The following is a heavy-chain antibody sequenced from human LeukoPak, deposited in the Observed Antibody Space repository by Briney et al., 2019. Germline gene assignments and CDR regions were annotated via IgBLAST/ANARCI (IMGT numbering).Heavy chain of an antibody. J-gene: IGHJ4*02. D-gene: IGHD1-1*01. CDR2: ISSSSTI. CDR3: ARGSSTKKGFDY. CDR1: GFTFSNYD. V-gene: IGHV3-69-1*01. Sequence: GGSLRLSCAASGFTFSNYDMNWVRQAPGRGLEWISYISSSSTIYYADSVKGRFTISRDNAKNSLYLQMNSLRAEDTAVYYCARGSSTKKGFDYWGQGTLVTVSS.